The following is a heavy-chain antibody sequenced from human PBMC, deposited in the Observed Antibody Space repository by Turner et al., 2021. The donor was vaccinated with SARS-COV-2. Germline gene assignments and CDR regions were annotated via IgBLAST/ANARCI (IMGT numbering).Heavy chain of an antibody. D-gene: IGHD4-4*01. CDR3: ARDSYSISNY. CDR2: IDQDGSTK. CDR1: GLTFSNYW. Sequence: EVKLVESGGGLVQPGGSLRLSCAASGLTFSNYWMSWVRQAPGKGLEWVANIDQDGSTKDYVGSVKGRFTISRDNAKNSLYLQMNSLRAEDTAVYYCARDSYSISNYWGQGTLVTVSS. V-gene: IGHV3-7*03. J-gene: IGHJ4*02.